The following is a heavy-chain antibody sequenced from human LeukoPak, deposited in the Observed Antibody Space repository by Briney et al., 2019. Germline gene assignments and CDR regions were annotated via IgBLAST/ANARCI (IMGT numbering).Heavy chain of an antibody. V-gene: IGHV3-21*01. CDR3: AREGGAVAAAGGNDY. CDR2: ISSSSSYI. Sequence: PGGSLRLSCAASGFTFSSYSMNWVRQAPGKGLEWVSSISSSSSYIYCADSVKGRFTISRDNAKNSLYLQMNSLRAEDTAVYYCAREGGAVAAAGGNDYWGQGTLVTVSS. CDR1: GFTFSSYS. J-gene: IGHJ4*02. D-gene: IGHD6-13*01.